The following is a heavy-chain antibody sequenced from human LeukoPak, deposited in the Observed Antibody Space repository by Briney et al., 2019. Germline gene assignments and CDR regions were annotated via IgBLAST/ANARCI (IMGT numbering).Heavy chain of an antibody. CDR1: EFTFSDYY. V-gene: IGHV3-11*01. CDR2: ISSSGSTI. Sequence: PGGSLRLSCAASEFTFSDYYMSWIRQAPGKGLEWVSYISSSGSTIYYADSVKGRFTISRDNAKNSLYLQMNSLRAEDTAVYYCARKEIDYYDSSGYLDYWGQGTLVTVSS. D-gene: IGHD3-22*01. J-gene: IGHJ4*02. CDR3: ARKEIDYYDSSGYLDY.